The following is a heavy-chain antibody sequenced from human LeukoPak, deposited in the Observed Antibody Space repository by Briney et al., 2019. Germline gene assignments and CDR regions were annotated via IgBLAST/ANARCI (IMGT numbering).Heavy chain of an antibody. CDR3: AKIPNSGWYWDY. V-gene: IGHV3-23*01. CDR2: ISGSGGST. Sequence: GGSLRLSCAASGFTFSSYAMSWVRQAPGKGLEWVSAISGSGGSTYYADSVKGRFTISRDNSKNTLYLQMNSLRAGDTAVYYCAKIPNSGWYWDYWGQGTLVTVSS. J-gene: IGHJ4*02. CDR1: GFTFSSYA. D-gene: IGHD6-19*01.